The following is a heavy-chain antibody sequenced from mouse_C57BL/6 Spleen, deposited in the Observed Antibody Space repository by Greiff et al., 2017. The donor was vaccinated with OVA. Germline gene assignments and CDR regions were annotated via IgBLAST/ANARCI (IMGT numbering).Heavy chain of an antibody. V-gene: IGHV1-82*01. CDR1: GYAFSSSW. D-gene: IGHD2-3*01. CDR2: IYPGDGDT. J-gene: IGHJ2*01. Sequence: VQLQQSGPELVKPGASVKISCKASGYAFSSSWMNWVKQRPGKGLGWIGRIYPGDGDTNYNGKFKGKATLTADKSSSTAYMQLSSLTSEDSAVYFCARSDGYLDYWGQGTTLTVSS. CDR3: ARSDGYLDY.